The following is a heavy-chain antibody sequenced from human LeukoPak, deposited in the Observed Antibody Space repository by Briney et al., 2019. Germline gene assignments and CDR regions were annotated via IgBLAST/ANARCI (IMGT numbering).Heavy chain of an antibody. V-gene: IGHV3-23*01. CDR3: AKRDYPSPTDFYPLFDY. CDR2: ISGSAERM. Sequence: GGSLRLSCVASGFIFDNYAMAWVRQAPGKGLEGVSGISGSAERMYYADSVRGRFTISRDNSKNTLFLQLNSLRADDTAVYFCAKRDYPSPTDFYPLFDYWGQGALVTVSS. J-gene: IGHJ4*02. D-gene: IGHD3/OR15-3a*01. CDR1: GFIFDNYA.